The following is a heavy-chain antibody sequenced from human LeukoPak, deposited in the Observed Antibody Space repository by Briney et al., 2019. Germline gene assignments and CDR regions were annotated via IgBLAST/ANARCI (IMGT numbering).Heavy chain of an antibody. V-gene: IGHV3-7*01. CDR1: GFTFSSYW. CDR2: IKQDGSEK. J-gene: IGHJ4*02. Sequence: GGSLRLSCAASGFTFSSYWMSWVRQAPGKGLEWVANIKQDGSEKYYVDSVKGRFTISRDNAKNSLYPQMNSLRAEDTAVYYCARIDTYYDFWSGWNYFDYWGQGTLVTVSS. D-gene: IGHD3-3*01. CDR3: ARIDTYYDFWSGWNYFDY.